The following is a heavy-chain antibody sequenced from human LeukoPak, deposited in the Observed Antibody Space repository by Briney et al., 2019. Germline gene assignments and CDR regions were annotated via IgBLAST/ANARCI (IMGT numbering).Heavy chain of an antibody. V-gene: IGHV5-51*01. CDR2: IHPSDSET. Sequence: GESLQISCKASGHSFTSYWIGWVRQMPGKGLEWMGIIHPSDSETLYSPSFQGQVTISADNSITTAHLQWSSLKVSDTAMYYCGRRGYSGYGLVDDWGQGTLVTVSS. CDR1: GHSFTSYW. J-gene: IGHJ4*02. D-gene: IGHD5-12*01. CDR3: GRRGYSGYGLVDD.